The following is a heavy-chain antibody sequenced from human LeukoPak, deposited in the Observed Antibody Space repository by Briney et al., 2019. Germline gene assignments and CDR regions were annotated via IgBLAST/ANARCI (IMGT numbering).Heavy chain of an antibody. CDR1: GFTFSSYS. D-gene: IGHD1-26*01. CDR2: ISSSSRYL. CDR3: ARDSERWELLVGKKSLDY. V-gene: IGHV3-21*01. J-gene: IGHJ4*02. Sequence: GGSLTLSCAASGFTFSSYSMNWVRQAPGKGLEWVSSISSSSRYLYDADSGKGRFTISRDNAKNSLYLQMNSLRAEDTAVYYCARDSERWELLVGKKSLDYWGQGTLVTVSS.